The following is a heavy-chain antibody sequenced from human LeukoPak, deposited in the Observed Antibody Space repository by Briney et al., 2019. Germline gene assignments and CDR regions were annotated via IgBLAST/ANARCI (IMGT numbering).Heavy chain of an antibody. CDR3: AKDHTVTNIIDY. CDR1: RFTFSSYA. J-gene: IGHJ4*02. CDR2: ISGSGGST. D-gene: IGHD4-17*01. V-gene: IGHV3-23*01. Sequence: GGSLRLSCAASRFTFSSYAMSWVRQAPGQGLEWVSAISGSGGSTYYADSVKGRFTISRDNSKNTLYLQMNSLRAEDTAVYYCAKDHTVTNIIDYWGQGTLVTVSS.